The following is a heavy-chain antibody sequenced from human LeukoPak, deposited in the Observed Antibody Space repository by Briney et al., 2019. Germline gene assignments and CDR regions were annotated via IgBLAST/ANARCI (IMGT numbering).Heavy chain of an antibody. CDR2: INPNSGGT. D-gene: IGHD6-19*01. CDR3: ARDVPRIAVAGNGPGYFQH. Sequence: GASVKVSCKASGYTFTGYYMHWVRQAPGQGLEWMGWINPNSGGTNYAQKFQGRVTMTRDTSISTAYMELSRLRSDDTAVYYCARDVPRIAVAGNGPGYFQHWGQGTLVTVSS. V-gene: IGHV1-2*02. J-gene: IGHJ1*01. CDR1: GYTFTGYY.